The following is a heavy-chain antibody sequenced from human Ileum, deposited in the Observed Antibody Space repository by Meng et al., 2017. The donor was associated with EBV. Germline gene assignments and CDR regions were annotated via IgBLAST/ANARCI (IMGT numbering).Heavy chain of an antibody. V-gene: IGHV4-61*08. CDR1: GGSVSSGGNY. D-gene: IGHD6-19*01. J-gene: IGHJ4*02. CDR2: IYNSGST. CDR3: ARDGYSSGSD. Sequence: QVHLQESGPGLVKPSETLSPTCSVSGGSVSSGGNYWSWIRQPPGKGLEWIGYIYNSGSTNYNPSLKSRVTISVDTSKNQFSLKLSSVTAADTAVHYCARDGYSSGSDWGQGTLVTVSS.